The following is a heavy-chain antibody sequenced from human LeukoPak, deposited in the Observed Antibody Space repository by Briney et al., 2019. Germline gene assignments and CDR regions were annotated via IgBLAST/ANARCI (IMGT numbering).Heavy chain of an antibody. Sequence: PSETLSLTCAVYGGSFSGYYWSWIRQPPGKGLEWIGEINHSGSTNYNPSLKSRVTISVDTSKNQFSLKLSPVTAADTAVYYCARVRDCSSTSCYGSDYWGQGTLVTVSS. CDR1: GGSFSGYY. CDR3: ARVRDCSSTSCYGSDY. CDR2: INHSGST. J-gene: IGHJ4*02. V-gene: IGHV4-34*01. D-gene: IGHD2-2*01.